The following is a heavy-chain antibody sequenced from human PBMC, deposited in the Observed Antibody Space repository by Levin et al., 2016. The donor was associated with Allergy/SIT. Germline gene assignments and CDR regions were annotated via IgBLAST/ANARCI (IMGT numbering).Heavy chain of an antibody. Sequence: ASVKVSCKASGYTFTSYYMHWVRQAPGQGLEWMGIINPSGGSTRYAQKFQGRVTMTRDTSTSTVYMDLSSLRSEDTAVYYCVREETTMVRGVPPLDWGQGTLVTVSS. CDR3: VREETTMVRGVPPLD. J-gene: IGHJ4*02. CDR2: INPSGGST. D-gene: IGHD3-10*01. V-gene: IGHV1-46*03. CDR1: GYTFTSYY.